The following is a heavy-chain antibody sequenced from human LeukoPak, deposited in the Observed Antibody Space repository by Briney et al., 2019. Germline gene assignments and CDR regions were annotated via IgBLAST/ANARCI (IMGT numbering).Heavy chain of an antibody. Sequence: KPSETLSLTCTVSGGSISSYYWSWIRQPPGKGLEWIGYIYYSGSTNYNPSLKSRVTISVDTSKNQFSLKLSSVTAADTAVYYCARDLSGIGAFDIWGQGTMVTVSS. CDR3: ARDLSGIGAFDI. CDR2: IYYSGST. V-gene: IGHV4-59*01. J-gene: IGHJ3*02. CDR1: GGSISSYY. D-gene: IGHD3-10*01.